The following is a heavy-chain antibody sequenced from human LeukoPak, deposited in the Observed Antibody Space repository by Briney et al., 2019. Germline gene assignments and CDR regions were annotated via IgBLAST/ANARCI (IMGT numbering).Heavy chain of an antibody. Sequence: PGGSLRLSCAASGFTFDDYGMSWVRQAPGKGLEWVSGINWNGGSTGYADSVKGRFTISRDNAKNSLYLQMNSLRAEDTALYYCARDSATSYYYYMDVWGKGTTVTVSS. CDR1: GFTFDDYG. D-gene: IGHD1-26*01. CDR2: INWNGGST. V-gene: IGHV3-20*04. J-gene: IGHJ6*03. CDR3: ARDSATSYYYYMDV.